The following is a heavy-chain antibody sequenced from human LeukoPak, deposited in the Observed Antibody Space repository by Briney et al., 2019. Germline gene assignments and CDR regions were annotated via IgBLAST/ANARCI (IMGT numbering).Heavy chain of an antibody. D-gene: IGHD3-16*02. Sequence: GGSLRLSCAASGFTFSTYGMHGVRQAPGKGLEWVAVISYDGSNKYYVDSVKGRFTISRDNSKNTLYLQMNSLRSDDTAVYYCAKDIAVDYDYIWGSYRPVLFDHWGQGTLVTVSS. CDR3: AKDIAVDYDYIWGSYRPVLFDH. J-gene: IGHJ4*02. CDR1: GFTFSTYG. CDR2: ISYDGSNK. V-gene: IGHV3-30*18.